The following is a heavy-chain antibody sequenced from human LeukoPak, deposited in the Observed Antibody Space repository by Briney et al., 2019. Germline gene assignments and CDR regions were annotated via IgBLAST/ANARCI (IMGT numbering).Heavy chain of an antibody. Sequence: GGSLRLSCAASGFTFSSYAMHWVRQAPGKGLEYVSAISSNGGSTYYANSVKGRFTISRDNSKNTLYLQMGSLRAEDMAVYYCAREIAAGNDYWGQGTLVTVSS. D-gene: IGHD6-13*01. V-gene: IGHV3-64*01. CDR2: ISSNGGST. CDR3: AREIAAGNDY. CDR1: GFTFSSYA. J-gene: IGHJ4*02.